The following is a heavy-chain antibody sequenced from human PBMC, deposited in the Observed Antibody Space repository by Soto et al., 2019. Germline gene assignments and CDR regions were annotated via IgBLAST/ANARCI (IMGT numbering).Heavy chain of an antibody. V-gene: IGHV3-23*01. Sequence: EVHLFESGGGLVQPGASLRLSCVASGFSFSSYGMSWVRQAPGKGLEWASIISGSGDAKYYADSVKGRFTISRDNSKNTMYLQMDSLRAEDTAVYYCAKDFDSDETSHGPNDYWGQGTLVTVSS. J-gene: IGHJ4*02. CDR3: AKDFDSDETSHGPNDY. CDR1: GFSFSSYG. D-gene: IGHD3-22*01. CDR2: ISGSGDAK.